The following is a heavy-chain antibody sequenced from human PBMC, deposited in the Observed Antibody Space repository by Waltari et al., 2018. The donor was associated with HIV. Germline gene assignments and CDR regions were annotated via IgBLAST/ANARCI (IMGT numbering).Heavy chain of an antibody. CDR1: GFHFSRHW. J-gene: IGHJ4*02. Sequence: EVQLVESGGGLVQPGGSLRLSCAASGFHFSRHWMSWVRQAPGKGLEWVANIKQDGSEKYYVDSVKGRFTISRDNAKNSLYLQMNSLRAEDTAVYYCATTLSDSSGGWGQGTLVTVSS. CDR3: ATTLSDSSGG. V-gene: IGHV3-7*01. D-gene: IGHD3-22*01. CDR2: IKQDGSEK.